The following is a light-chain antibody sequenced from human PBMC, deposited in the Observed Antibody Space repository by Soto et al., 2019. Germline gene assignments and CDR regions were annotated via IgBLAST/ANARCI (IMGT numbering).Light chain of an antibody. CDR3: QAWDSSTVV. CDR2: QDS. V-gene: IGLV3-1*01. Sequence: SYELTQPPSVSVSPGQTASITCSGDKLGDKYACWYQQKPGQSPVLVIYQDSKLPSGIPERFSGSNSGNTATLTISGTHAMDEADYYCQAWDSSTVVFGGGTKLTVL. J-gene: IGLJ2*01. CDR1: KLGDKY.